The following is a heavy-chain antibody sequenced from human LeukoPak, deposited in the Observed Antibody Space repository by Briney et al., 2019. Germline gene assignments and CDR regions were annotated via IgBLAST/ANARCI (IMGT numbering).Heavy chain of an antibody. Sequence: GSLRLSCAASGFTFSSYGMSWIRQPPGKGLEWIGYIYYSGSTNYNPSLKSRVTISVDTSKNQFSLKLSSVTAADTAVYYCARFGNQFDYWGQGTLVTVSS. J-gene: IGHJ4*02. D-gene: IGHD4-23*01. V-gene: IGHV4-59*08. CDR1: GFTFSSYG. CDR2: IYYSGST. CDR3: ARFGNQFDY.